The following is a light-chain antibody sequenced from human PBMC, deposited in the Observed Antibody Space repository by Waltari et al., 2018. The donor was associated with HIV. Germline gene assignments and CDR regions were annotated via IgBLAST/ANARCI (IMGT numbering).Light chain of an antibody. CDR3: QSYDTRLSGSV. Sequence: QSVLTQPPSVSGAPGRTVTISCTGSISNIGARAHFDVHTYQQLPGTAPKLLIYGNNNRPSGVPDRFSGSKSGASASLAITGLQAEDEADYYCQSYDTRLSGSVFGGGTKLTVL. J-gene: IGLJ3*02. CDR1: ISNIGARAHFD. CDR2: GNN. V-gene: IGLV1-40*01.